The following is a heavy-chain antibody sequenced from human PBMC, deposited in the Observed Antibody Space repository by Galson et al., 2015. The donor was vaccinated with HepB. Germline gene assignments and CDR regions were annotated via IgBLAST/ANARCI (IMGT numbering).Heavy chain of an antibody. J-gene: IGHJ4*02. D-gene: IGHD1-26*01. CDR1: GFTVSSNY. CDR2: IYSGGST. CDR3: ARAELDDEGSYWFDY. Sequence: SLRLSCAASGFTVSSNYMSWVRQAPGKGLEWVSVIYSGGSTYYADSVKGRFTISRDNSKNTLYLQMNSLRAEDTAVYYCARAELDDEGSYWFDYWGQGTLVTVSS. V-gene: IGHV3-53*01.